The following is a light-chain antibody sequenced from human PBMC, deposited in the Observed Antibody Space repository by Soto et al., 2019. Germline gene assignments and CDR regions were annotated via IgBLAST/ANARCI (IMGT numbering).Light chain of an antibody. CDR1: SGSVSASYG. Sequence: QNVVTQEPSFSVSPGGTVTLTCGLSSGSVSASYGPSWYQQTPGQAPRRLIYSAYTRSSGVPDRFSGSILGNKAALTITGAQADDESDYYCVLYLGSGIWVFGGGTKLTVL. CDR3: VLYLGSGIWV. J-gene: IGLJ3*02. CDR2: SAY. V-gene: IGLV8-61*01.